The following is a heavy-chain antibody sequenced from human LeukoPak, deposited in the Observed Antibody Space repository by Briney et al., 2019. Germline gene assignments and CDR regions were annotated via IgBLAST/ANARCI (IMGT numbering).Heavy chain of an antibody. D-gene: IGHD2-2*01. CDR3: AKGGGIVLVPAAMMDV. J-gene: IGHJ6*04. CDR1: GFTFSSHA. V-gene: IGHV3-23*01. Sequence: GVSLRFSCAASGFTFSSHAMTWVGQAPGNGLEGVSAVRDSGSTTFYADSVKGRFAISRDNSKNTLYLQMNSLRAEDTPAYYCAKGGGIVLVPAAMMDVWGKGTTVTVSS. CDR2: VRDSGSTT.